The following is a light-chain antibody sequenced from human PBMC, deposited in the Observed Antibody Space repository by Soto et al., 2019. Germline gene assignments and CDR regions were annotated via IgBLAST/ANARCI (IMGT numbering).Light chain of an antibody. V-gene: IGKV4-1*01. J-gene: IGKJ4*01. Sequence: IVRTQAPDSLAVSLGERATINCKSSQSLLYSSNNKTYLAWYQQRPGQSPKLLISWASNRESGLPDRFRGSGSGAAFTLTITSLQTDDVAVYYCQQFWTTPVSFGGGTKVEI. CDR3: QQFWTTPVS. CDR1: QSLLYSSNNKTY. CDR2: WAS.